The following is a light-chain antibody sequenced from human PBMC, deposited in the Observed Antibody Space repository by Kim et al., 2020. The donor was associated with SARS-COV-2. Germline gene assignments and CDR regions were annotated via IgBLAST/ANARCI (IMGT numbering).Light chain of an antibody. J-gene: IGLJ2*01. V-gene: IGLV3-27*01. Sequence: SPGQPARITCAGDVLAKKYARWFQQRPGQAPVLVIYKDSERPSGIPERFSGSSSGTTVTLTISGAQVEDEADYYCYSAADNNLRVFGGGTQLTVL. CDR2: KDS. CDR3: YSAADNNLRV. CDR1: VLAKKY.